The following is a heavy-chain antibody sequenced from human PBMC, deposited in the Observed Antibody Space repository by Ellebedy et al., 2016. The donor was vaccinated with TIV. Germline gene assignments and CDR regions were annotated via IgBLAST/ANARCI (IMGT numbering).Heavy chain of an antibody. D-gene: IGHD1-7*01. V-gene: IGHV1-69*13. CDR1: GGTFSSYA. Sequence: SVKVSXXASGGTFSSYAISWVRQAPGQGLEWMGGIIPIFGTANYAQKFQGRVTITADESTSTAYMELSSLRSEDTAVYYCARSITGTTGWFNPWGQGTLVTVSS. CDR3: ARSITGTTGWFNP. J-gene: IGHJ5*02. CDR2: IIPIFGTA.